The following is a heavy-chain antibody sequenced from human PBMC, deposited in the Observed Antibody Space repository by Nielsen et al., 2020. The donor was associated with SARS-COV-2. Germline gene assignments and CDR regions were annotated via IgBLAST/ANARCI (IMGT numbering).Heavy chain of an antibody. D-gene: IGHD6-13*01. Sequence: WIRQPPGKGLEWVGRIKAKTDGETTVYAAPVQGRFTISRDDSEMTLYLQMDSLEIEDTGVYYCSKGGVAAVGTYYYYYGMDVWGQGTTVTVSS. CDR2: IKAKTDGETT. CDR3: SKGGVAAVGTYYYYYGMDV. V-gene: IGHV3-15*01. J-gene: IGHJ6*02.